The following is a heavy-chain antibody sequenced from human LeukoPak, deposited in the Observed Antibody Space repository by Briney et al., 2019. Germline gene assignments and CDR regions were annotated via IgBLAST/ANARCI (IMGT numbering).Heavy chain of an antibody. CDR3: ARVRVDYYYYYMDV. V-gene: IGHV1-69*05. Sequence: ASVKVSCKASGGTFSSYAISWVRQAPGQGLEWMGGIIPIFGTANYAQKFQGRVTITTDESTSTAYMELSRLRSEDTAVYYCARVRVDYYYYYMDVWGKGTTVTVSS. CDR2: IIPIFGTA. CDR1: GGTFSSYA. J-gene: IGHJ6*03.